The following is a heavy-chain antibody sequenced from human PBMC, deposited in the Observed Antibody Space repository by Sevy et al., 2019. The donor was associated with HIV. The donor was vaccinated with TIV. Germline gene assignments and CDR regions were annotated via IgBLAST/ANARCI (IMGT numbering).Heavy chain of an antibody. Sequence: GGSLRLSCAASGFTFSNAWMSWVRQAPGKGLEWVGRTKSKTDGGTTDYAAPVKGRFTISRDDSKNTLYLQMNSLKTEDTAVYYCTTDPSPRSMVRGVIIAGDAFDIWGQGTMVTVSS. D-gene: IGHD3-10*01. J-gene: IGHJ3*02. CDR1: GFTFSNAW. CDR3: TTDPSPRSMVRGVIIAGDAFDI. CDR2: TKSKTDGGTT. V-gene: IGHV3-15*01.